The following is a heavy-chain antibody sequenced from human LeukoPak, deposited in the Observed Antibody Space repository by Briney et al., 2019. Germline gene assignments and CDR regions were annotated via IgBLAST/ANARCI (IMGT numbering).Heavy chain of an antibody. J-gene: IGHJ4*02. CDR2: INPSGGST. CDR1: GYTFTGYY. D-gene: IGHD3-10*01. CDR3: ARDLEATMVRGVILPIDS. V-gene: IGHV1-46*01. Sequence: ASVKVSCKASGYTFTGYYMHWVRQAPGQGLEWMGIINPSGGSTNYAQKFQGRVTMTRDTSTSTVYMELSSLRSEDTAVYYCARDLEATMVRGVILPIDSWGQGTLVTVSS.